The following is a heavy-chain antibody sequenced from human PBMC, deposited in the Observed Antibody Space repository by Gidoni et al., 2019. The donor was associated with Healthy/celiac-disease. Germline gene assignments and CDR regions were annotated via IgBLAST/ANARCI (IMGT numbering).Heavy chain of an antibody. D-gene: IGHD3-22*01. V-gene: IGHV5-51*01. Sequence: EVQLVQSGAEVKKPGESLKLSGKGSGYSFTSYWIGWVRQMPGKGLEWMGIIYPGDSDTRYSPSFQGQVTISADKSISTAYLQWSSLKASDTAMYYCARSLGYSGYYQKDDAFDIWGQGTMVTVSS. CDR1: GYSFTSYW. J-gene: IGHJ3*02. CDR2: IYPGDSDT. CDR3: ARSLGYSGYYQKDDAFDI.